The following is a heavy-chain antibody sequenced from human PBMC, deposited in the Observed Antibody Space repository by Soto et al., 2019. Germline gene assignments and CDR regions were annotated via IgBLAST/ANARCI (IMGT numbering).Heavy chain of an antibody. D-gene: IGHD2-2*02. CDR1: GFTFSNYD. V-gene: IGHV3-13*01. CDR3: ASGRLIYLYYFDY. J-gene: IGHJ4*02. CDR2: IGTAGDT. Sequence: EVQLVESGGGLVQPGGSLRLSCAASGFTFSNYDMHWVRQVTGKGLEWVSTIGTAGDTYYPGSVKGRCTISRENAKNSLYLQMNRLRAEDADVYYYASGRLIYLYYFDYWGQGTMVTVS.